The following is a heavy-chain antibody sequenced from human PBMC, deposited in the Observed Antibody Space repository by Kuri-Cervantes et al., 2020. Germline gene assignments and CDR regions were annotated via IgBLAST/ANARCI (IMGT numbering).Heavy chain of an antibody. D-gene: IGHD5-12*01. CDR1: GFTLGSYT. J-gene: IGHJ1*01. Sequence: GESLKISCATSGFTLGSYTMDWVRQAPGKGLEWVSSISSSSSYIYYADSVKGRFTISRDNAKNSLFLQINSLRAEDTAVYHCARRGNGYDSYFENWGRGTLVTVSS. CDR3: ARRGNGYDSYFEN. CDR2: ISSSSSYI. V-gene: IGHV3-21*01.